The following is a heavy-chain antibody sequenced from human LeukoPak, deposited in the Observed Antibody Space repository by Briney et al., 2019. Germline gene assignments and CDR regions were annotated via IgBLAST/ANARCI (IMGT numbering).Heavy chain of an antibody. D-gene: IGHD3-16*02. V-gene: IGHV1-8*01. Sequence: ASVKVSCKASGYTFTSYDINWVRQATGQGLEWMGWMNPNSGNTGYAQKLQGRVTMTTDTSTSTAYMELRSLRSDDTAVYYCARRAIMITFGGVIGEYDAFDIWGQGTMVTVSS. CDR3: ARRAIMITFGGVIGEYDAFDI. CDR2: MNPNSGNT. CDR1: GYTFTSYD. J-gene: IGHJ3*02.